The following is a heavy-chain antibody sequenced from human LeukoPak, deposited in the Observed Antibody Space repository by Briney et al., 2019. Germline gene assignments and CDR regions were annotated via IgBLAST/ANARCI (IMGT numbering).Heavy chain of an antibody. J-gene: IGHJ4*02. CDR2: IRSKAYGGTT. V-gene: IGHV3-49*04. Sequence: SLRLSCVASGFTFNKYWMSWVRQAPGKGLEWVGFIRSKAYGGTTEYAASVKGRFTISRDDSKSIAYLQMNSLKTEDTAVYYCTRDSPPGYSYGVGSDYWGQGTLVTVSS. D-gene: IGHD5-18*01. CDR3: TRDSPPGYSYGVGSDY. CDR1: GFTFNKYW.